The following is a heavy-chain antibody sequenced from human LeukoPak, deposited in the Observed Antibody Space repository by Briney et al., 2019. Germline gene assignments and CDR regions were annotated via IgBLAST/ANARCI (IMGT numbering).Heavy chain of an antibody. D-gene: IGHD3-22*01. V-gene: IGHV4-59*01. Sequence: PSETLSLTCTVSGGSISSYYWSWLRQPPGKGPEWIGYIYYRGSTNYNPSLKSRVTISIDTSKNQFSLKLSSVTAADTAVYYCARRAYSSGYYFFDFWGQGTLVTVSS. J-gene: IGHJ4*02. CDR1: GGSISSYY. CDR2: IYYRGST. CDR3: ARRAYSSGYYFFDF.